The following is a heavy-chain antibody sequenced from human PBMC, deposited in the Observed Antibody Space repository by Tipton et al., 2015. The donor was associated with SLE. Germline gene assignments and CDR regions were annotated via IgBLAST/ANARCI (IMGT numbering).Heavy chain of an antibody. J-gene: IGHJ6*02. CDR2: IYYSGST. Sequence: TLYLTCTVSGGSISSYYWGWIRQPPGKGLEWIAYIYYSGSTKYNPSLKSRVTISVETSKKQFSLKLSSVTAADTAVYYCARDSRATGMDVWGQGTTVTVSS. D-gene: IGHD5-12*01. CDR3: ARDSRATGMDV. V-gene: IGHV4-59*01. CDR1: GGSISSYY.